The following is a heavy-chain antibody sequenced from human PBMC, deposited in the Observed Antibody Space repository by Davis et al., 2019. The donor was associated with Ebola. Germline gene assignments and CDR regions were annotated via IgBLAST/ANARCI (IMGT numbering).Heavy chain of an antibody. V-gene: IGHV3-23*01. CDR3: AKGGSGWPSDYSYGMGV. Sequence: GGSLRLSCAASGFTFSSYAMSWVRQAPGKGLEWVSGISTGGGVTIYADSVKGRFTISRDNSKNTLYLQMNSLRVEDTAVYYCAKGGSGWPSDYSYGMGVWGKGTTVTVSS. CDR1: GFTFSSYA. J-gene: IGHJ6*04. CDR2: ISTGGGVT. D-gene: IGHD6-19*01.